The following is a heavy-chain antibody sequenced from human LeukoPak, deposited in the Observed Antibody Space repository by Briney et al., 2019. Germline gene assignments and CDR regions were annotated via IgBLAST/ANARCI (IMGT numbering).Heavy chain of an antibody. CDR2: IYYSGGT. V-gene: IGHV4-59*01. CDR3: ARDRSSGWPGPHDS. Sequence: SETLSLTCTVSGGSISSYYWGWIRQPPGKELEWIGYIYYSGGTNYNPSLKSRATISIDSSRNQLSLQLSSVTAADTALYYCARDRSSGWPGPHDSWGQGTLVTVSS. D-gene: IGHD6-25*01. CDR1: GGSISSYY. J-gene: IGHJ4*02.